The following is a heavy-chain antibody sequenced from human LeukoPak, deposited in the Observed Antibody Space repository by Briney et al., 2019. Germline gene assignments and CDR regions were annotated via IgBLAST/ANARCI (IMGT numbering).Heavy chain of an antibody. CDR3: ARDLGFSTYYFDY. Sequence: SETLSLTCTVSGGSISSGSYYWSWIRQPAGKVLEWIGRIYTSGSTNYNPSLKSRVTISVDTSKNQLSLKLSSVTAADTAVYYCARDLGFSTYYFDYWGQGTLVTVSS. D-gene: IGHD2/OR15-2a*01. CDR2: IYTSGST. V-gene: IGHV4-61*02. J-gene: IGHJ4*02. CDR1: GGSISSGSYY.